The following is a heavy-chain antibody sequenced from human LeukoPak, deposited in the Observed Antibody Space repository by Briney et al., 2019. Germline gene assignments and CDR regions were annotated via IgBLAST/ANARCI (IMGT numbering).Heavy chain of an antibody. D-gene: IGHD5-18*01. J-gene: IGHJ4*02. Sequence: ASVKVSCTASGYTFTSYYMHWVRQAPGQGLEWMGIINPSGGSTSYAQKFQGRVTMTRDTSTSTVYMELSSLRSEDTAVYYCARDFYSYGRWWYFDYWGQGTLVTVSS. CDR2: INPSGGST. CDR1: GYTFTSYY. CDR3: ARDFYSYGRWWYFDY. V-gene: IGHV1-46*01.